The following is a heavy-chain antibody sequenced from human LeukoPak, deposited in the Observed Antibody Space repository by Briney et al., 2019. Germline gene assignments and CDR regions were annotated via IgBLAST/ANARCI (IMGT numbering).Heavy chain of an antibody. Sequence: PGGSLRLSCAASGFTFSSYGMPWVRQAPGKGLEWVAVIWYDGSNKYYADSVKGRFTISRDNSKNTLYLQMNSLRAEDTAAYYCAREYDILTGYDYWGQGTLVTVSS. J-gene: IGHJ4*02. V-gene: IGHV3-33*01. D-gene: IGHD3-9*01. CDR1: GFTFSSYG. CDR3: AREYDILTGYDY. CDR2: IWYDGSNK.